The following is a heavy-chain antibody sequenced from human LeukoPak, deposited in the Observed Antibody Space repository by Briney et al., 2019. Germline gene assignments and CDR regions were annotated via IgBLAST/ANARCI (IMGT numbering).Heavy chain of an antibody. CDR1: GGSVSSGSYY. J-gene: IGHJ5*02. D-gene: IGHD1-1*01. V-gene: IGHV4-61*01. CDR2: IYYSGST. Sequence: SETLSLTCTVSGGSVSSGSYYWSWIRQPPGKGLEWIGYIYYSGSTNYNPSLKSRVTISVDTSKNQFSLKLSSVTAADTAVYYCARRRPCGNWNDPAGFGPWGQGTLVTVSS. CDR3: ARRRPCGNWNDPAGFGP.